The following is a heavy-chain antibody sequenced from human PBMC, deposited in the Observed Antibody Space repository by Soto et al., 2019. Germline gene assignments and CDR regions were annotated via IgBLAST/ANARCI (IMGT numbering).Heavy chain of an antibody. V-gene: IGHV1-69*01. J-gene: IGHJ3*02. D-gene: IGHD3-22*01. CDR1: GGTFSSYA. CDR2: IIPIFGTA. Sequence: PVKVSCKASGGTFSSYAISWVRQAPGQGLEWMGGIIPIFGTANYAQKFQGRVTITADESTSTAYMELSSLRSEDTAVYYCARXSRDYYDSSGPIDAFDIWGQGTMVTVSS. CDR3: ARXSRDYYDSSGPIDAFDI.